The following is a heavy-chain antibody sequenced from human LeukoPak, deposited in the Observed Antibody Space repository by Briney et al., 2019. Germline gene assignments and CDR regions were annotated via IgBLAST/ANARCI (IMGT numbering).Heavy chain of an antibody. CDR1: GGSISGYY. Sequence: SETLSLTCSVSGGSISGYYWSWIRQLPGERLEWIGFVYHNGRTTYNPSLKSRVTISVDTSKNQFSLKLRSVTAADTALYYCARRLYQLSRYAFDIWGQGTMVTVSS. CDR3: ARRLYQLSRYAFDI. J-gene: IGHJ3*02. D-gene: IGHD3-16*02. CDR2: VYHNGRT. V-gene: IGHV4-59*12.